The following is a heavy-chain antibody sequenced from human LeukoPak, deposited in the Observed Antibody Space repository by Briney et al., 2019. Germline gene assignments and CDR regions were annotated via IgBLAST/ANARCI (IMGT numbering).Heavy chain of an antibody. CDR2: FLYSGAT. CDR3: ARDGYNFGLDRFDQ. D-gene: IGHD5-24*01. Sequence: PSETLSLTCTVSGGSIISTGNYWGWIRQAPGKGLEWNGSFLYSGATYYNPSLKSRVTISFDTSKNQFSLEVTSVTAADTALYYCARDGYNFGLDRFDQWGQGTLVTVSS. V-gene: IGHV4-39*07. J-gene: IGHJ4*02. CDR1: GGSIISTGNY.